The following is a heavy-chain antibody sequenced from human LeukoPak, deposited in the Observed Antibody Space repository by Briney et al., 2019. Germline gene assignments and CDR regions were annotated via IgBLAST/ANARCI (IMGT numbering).Heavy chain of an antibody. D-gene: IGHD2-15*01. CDR1: GGSISNYY. CDR2: INHSGST. V-gene: IGHV4-34*01. CDR3: ARGPHNRYCSGGSCYRGWFDP. Sequence: SETLSLTCTVSGGSISNYYWSWIRQPPGKGLEWIGEINHSGSTNYNPSLKSRVTISVDTSKNQFSLKLSSVTAADTAVYYCARGPHNRYCSGGSCYRGWFDPWGQGTLVTVSS. J-gene: IGHJ5*02.